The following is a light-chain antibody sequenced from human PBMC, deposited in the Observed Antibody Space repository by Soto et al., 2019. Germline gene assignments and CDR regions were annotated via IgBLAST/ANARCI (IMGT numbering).Light chain of an antibody. V-gene: IGKV1-9*01. CDR3: QQYNNWPPYT. CDR1: QDISNF. Sequence: DIQLTQSPSFLSASVGDRVTITFRASQDISNFLAWYQQKPGKAPKLLIYAASTLQSGVPSRFSGSGSGREFTLTISSLQSEDSAVYFCQQYNNWPPYTFGQGTKVDIK. CDR2: AAS. J-gene: IGKJ2*01.